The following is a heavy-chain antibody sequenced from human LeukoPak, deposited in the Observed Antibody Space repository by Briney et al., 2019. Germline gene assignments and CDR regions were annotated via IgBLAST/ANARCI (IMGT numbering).Heavy chain of an antibody. CDR2: IYYSGST. Sequence: TSSETLSLTCTVSGGSISSGDYYWSWIRQPPGKGLEWIGYIYYSGSTYYNPSLKSRVTISVDTSKNQFSLKLSSVTAADTAVYYCVRVGTGMTYFDYWGQGTLVTVSS. D-gene: IGHD1-1*01. J-gene: IGHJ4*02. CDR3: VRVGTGMTYFDY. CDR1: GGSISSGDYY. V-gene: IGHV4-30-4*01.